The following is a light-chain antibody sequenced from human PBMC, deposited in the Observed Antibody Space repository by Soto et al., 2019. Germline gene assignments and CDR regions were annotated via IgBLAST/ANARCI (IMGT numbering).Light chain of an antibody. CDR3: QQFET. V-gene: IGKV3-20*01. CDR1: QTVGSSF. CDR2: GAP. Sequence: ENVLTQSPATLSLSPGERATLSCRASQTVGSSFLAWYQQKRGQAPRLLIYGAPNRATGIPDRFSGSGSGADFTLTINRLEPEDFAVYYCQQFETFGGGTKVDIK. J-gene: IGKJ4*01.